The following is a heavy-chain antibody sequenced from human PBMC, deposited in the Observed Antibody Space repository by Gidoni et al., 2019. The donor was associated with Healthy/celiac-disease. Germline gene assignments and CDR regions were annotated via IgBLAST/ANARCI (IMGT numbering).Heavy chain of an antibody. CDR2: FSGSGGST. CDR3: AKEEYSSSWVGRYFDL. Sequence: EVQLLESGGGLVQPGGSLRLSCAASGFPFSSYAMSWVRQAPGKGLGWVSGFSGSGGSTYYADPVKGRFTNSRDNSKNTLDLQMNSLRAEETGVYYLAKEEYSSSWVGRYFDLWGRGTLVTVSS. D-gene: IGHD6-13*01. V-gene: IGHV3-23*01. CDR1: GFPFSSYA. J-gene: IGHJ2*01.